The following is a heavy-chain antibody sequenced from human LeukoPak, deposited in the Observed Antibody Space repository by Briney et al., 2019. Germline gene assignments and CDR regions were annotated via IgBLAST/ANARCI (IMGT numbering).Heavy chain of an antibody. CDR1: GFTFSTHG. V-gene: IGHV3-30*03. D-gene: IGHD6-6*01. J-gene: IGHJ4*02. Sequence: GGSLRLSCAASGFTFSTHGIHRVRQAPGKGLEWVAVISYDGTNKYYADSMKGRFTISRDNSKNTLYLQMNSLRAEDTAVYYCARDREYSSSYYFDYWGQGTLVTVSS. CDR2: ISYDGTNK. CDR3: ARDREYSSSYYFDY.